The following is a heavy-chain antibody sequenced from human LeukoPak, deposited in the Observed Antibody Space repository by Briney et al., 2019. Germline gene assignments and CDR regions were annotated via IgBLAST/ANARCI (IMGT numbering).Heavy chain of an antibody. Sequence: SETLSLTCAVYGGSFSGYYWSWIRQPPGKGLEWIGEINHSGSTNYNPSLKSRVTISVDTSMNQFSLKLSSVTAADTAVYYCARRHQNNWFDPWGQGTLVTVSS. J-gene: IGHJ5*02. CDR1: GGSFSGYY. CDR2: INHSGST. CDR3: ARRHQNNWFDP. V-gene: IGHV4-34*01.